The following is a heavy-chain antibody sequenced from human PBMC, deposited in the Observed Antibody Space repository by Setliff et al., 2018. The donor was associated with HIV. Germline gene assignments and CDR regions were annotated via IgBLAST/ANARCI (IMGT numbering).Heavy chain of an antibody. J-gene: IGHJ4*02. Sequence: GGSLGLSCAASGFTFTNAWMSWVRLAPGKGLERVGRIKSKTDGGTTDYAAPVGGRFTVSRDDSKNTLYLEMNSLETEDTAVYYCTFLANSWAVAFDFWGQGMLVTVSS. V-gene: IGHV3-15*01. D-gene: IGHD6-19*01. CDR2: IKSKTDGGTT. CDR1: GFTFTNAW. CDR3: TFLANSWAVAFDF.